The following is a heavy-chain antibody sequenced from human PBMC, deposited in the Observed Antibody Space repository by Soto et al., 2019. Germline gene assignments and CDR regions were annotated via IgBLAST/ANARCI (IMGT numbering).Heavy chain of an antibody. CDR3: AKSLSAIPGDS. J-gene: IGHJ4*02. V-gene: IGHV3-33*06. D-gene: IGHD2-2*01. CDR1: GFTFSSYG. Sequence: GGSLRLSCAASGFTFSSYGMHWVRQAPGNGLEWVAVIWYDGSNKYYADSVKGRFTISRDNSKNTLYLQMNSLRAEDTAVYHCAKSLSAIPGDSWGQGTLVTVSS. CDR2: IWYDGSNK.